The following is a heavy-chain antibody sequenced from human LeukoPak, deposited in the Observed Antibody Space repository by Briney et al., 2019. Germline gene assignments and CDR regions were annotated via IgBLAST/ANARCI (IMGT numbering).Heavy chain of an antibody. CDR2: ISYDGSNK. CDR1: GFTFSSYA. CDR3: ARERWFVDSDFDY. Sequence: GGSLRLSCAASGFTFSSYAMHWVRQAPGKGLEWVAVISYDGSNKYYADSVKGRFTISRDNSKNTLYLQMNSLRAEDTAVYYCARERWFVDSDFDYWGQGTLVTVSS. V-gene: IGHV3-30*04. J-gene: IGHJ4*02. D-gene: IGHD3-10*01.